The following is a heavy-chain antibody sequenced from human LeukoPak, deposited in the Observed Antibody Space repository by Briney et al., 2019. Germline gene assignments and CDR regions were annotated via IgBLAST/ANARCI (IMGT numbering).Heavy chain of an antibody. J-gene: IGHJ4*02. V-gene: IGHV3-23*01. D-gene: IGHD1/OR15-1a*01. Sequence: PGGSLRLSCAASGFTFNNYAMSWVRQAPGKGPEWVSAITGSGGSTYYTDSVKGRFTTSRDNSKNMMYLQMNSLRAEDTAVYYCAKDLRRYNRNNIDSWGQGTLVTVSS. CDR1: GFTFNNYA. CDR3: AKDLRRYNRNNIDS. CDR2: ITGSGGST.